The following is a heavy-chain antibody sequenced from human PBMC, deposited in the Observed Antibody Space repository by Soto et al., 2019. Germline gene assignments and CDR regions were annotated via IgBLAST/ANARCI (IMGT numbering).Heavy chain of an antibody. CDR2: ISGSGGTT. Sequence: GGSLRLSCAASGFTFSSYAMSWVRQAPGKGLEWVSTISGSGGTTYYADSVKGRFTISRDNSKNTLYLQMSSLRAEDTAVYYCAKATRVPAASFDYWGQGTLVTVSS. V-gene: IGHV3-23*01. CDR1: GFTFSSYA. J-gene: IGHJ4*02. CDR3: AKATRVPAASFDY. D-gene: IGHD2-2*01.